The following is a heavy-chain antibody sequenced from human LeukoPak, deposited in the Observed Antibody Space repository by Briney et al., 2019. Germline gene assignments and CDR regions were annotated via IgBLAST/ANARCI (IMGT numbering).Heavy chain of an antibody. CDR2: IYYSGST. CDR3: ARGRGYYSPNWFDP. J-gene: IGHJ5*02. Sequence: PSETLSLTCTVSGGSISSGGYYWSWIRQHPGKGLEWIGYIYYSGSTYYNPSLKSRVTISVDTSKNQFSLKLSSVTAADTAVYYCARGRGYYSPNWFDPWGQGTLVTVSS. V-gene: IGHV4-31*03. D-gene: IGHD3-3*01. CDR1: GGSISSGGYY.